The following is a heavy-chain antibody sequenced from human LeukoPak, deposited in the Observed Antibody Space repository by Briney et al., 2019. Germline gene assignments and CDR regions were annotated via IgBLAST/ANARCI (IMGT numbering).Heavy chain of an antibody. CDR3: ARLWGDATIFDL. V-gene: IGHV3-7*03. J-gene: IGHJ4*02. D-gene: IGHD3-16*01. Sequence: TGGSLRLSCAASEFTISAFWMSWVRQAPGKGLEWVANINRDGSTKFYLDSVKGRFTVSRDNAKNSLFLQTNSLRAEDTGLYYCARLWGDATIFDLWGQGTLVTVSS. CDR2: INRDGSTK. CDR1: EFTISAFW.